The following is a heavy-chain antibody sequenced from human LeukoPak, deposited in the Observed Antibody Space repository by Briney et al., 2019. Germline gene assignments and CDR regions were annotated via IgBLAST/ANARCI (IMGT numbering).Heavy chain of an antibody. V-gene: IGHV3-53*01. CDR2: IYSGGST. D-gene: IGHD7-27*01. CDR1: GFTVSDSF. CDR3: AREGPNWGFVDDAFDI. Sequence: GGSLRLSCAASGFTVSDSFMTWVRQAPGKGLEWVSVIYSGGSTYYADSVKGRFTISRDNSKNTLYLQMNSLRAEDTAVYYCAREGPNWGFVDDAFDIWGQGTMVTVSS. J-gene: IGHJ3*02.